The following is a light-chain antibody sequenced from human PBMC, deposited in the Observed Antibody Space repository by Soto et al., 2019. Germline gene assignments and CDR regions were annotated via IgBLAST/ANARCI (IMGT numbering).Light chain of an antibody. V-gene: IGLV1-44*01. J-gene: IGLJ2*01. Sequence: QSVLIQPPSASGTPGQSVTISCSGSSSNIGSNAVTWYQQLPRTAPKPLIYTNNQRPSGVPDRFSGSKSGTSASLAISGHQAEDEADYYCSAWDDSLNAVVFGGGTKLTVL. CDR2: TNN. CDR1: SSNIGSNA. CDR3: SAWDDSLNAVV.